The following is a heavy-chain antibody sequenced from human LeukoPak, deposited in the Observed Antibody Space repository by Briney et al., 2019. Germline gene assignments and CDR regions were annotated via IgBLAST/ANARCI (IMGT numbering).Heavy chain of an antibody. CDR2: ISSSGSTI. CDR3: ARPTGPSGPPWYFDY. CDR1: GFTFSDYY. V-gene: IGHV3-11*01. D-gene: IGHD1-1*01. J-gene: IGHJ4*02. Sequence: GGSLRLSCAASGFTFSDYYMSWIRRAPGKGLEWVSYISSSGSTIYYADSVKGRFTISRDNAKNSLYLQMNGLRAEDTAVYYCARPTGPSGPPWYFDYWGQGTLVTVSS.